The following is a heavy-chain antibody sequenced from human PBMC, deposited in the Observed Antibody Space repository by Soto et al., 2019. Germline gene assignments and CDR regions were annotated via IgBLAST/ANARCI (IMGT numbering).Heavy chain of an antibody. CDR2: ISSSGSTI. V-gene: IGHV3-11*01. D-gene: IGHD4-17*01. CDR3: ARDASKTTANIDY. CDR1: GFTFSDYY. J-gene: IGHJ4*02. Sequence: GGSLRLSCAASGFTFSDYYMSWIRQAPGKGLEWVSYISSSGSTIYYADSVKGRFTISRDNAKNSLYLQMNSLRAEDTAVYYCARDASKTTANIDYWGQGTLVTVSS.